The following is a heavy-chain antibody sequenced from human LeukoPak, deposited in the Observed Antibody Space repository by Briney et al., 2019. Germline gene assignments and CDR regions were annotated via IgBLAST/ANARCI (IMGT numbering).Heavy chain of an antibody. V-gene: IGHV3-30*02. D-gene: IGHD1-26*01. CDR1: GFTFSSYG. J-gene: IGHJ6*03. CDR3: ATDSGSYGYYYYYMDV. Sequence: GGSLRLSCAASGFTFSSYGMHWVRQAPGKGLEWVAFIRYDGSNKYYADSVKGRFTISRDNSKNTLYLQMNSLRAEDTAVYYCATDSGSYGYYYYYMDVWGKGSTVTVSS. CDR2: IRYDGSNK.